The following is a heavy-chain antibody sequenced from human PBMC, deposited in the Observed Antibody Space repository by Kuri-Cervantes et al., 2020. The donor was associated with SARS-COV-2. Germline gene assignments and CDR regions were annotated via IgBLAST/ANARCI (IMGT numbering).Heavy chain of an antibody. Sequence: GSLRLSCTVSGGSISSGDYYWSWIRQPPGKGLEWIGEINHSGSTNYNPSLKSRVTISVDTSKNQFSLKLSSVTAADTAVYYCARRGSSSLYRYWGQGTLVTVSS. CDR1: GGSISSGDYY. CDR2: INHSGST. J-gene: IGHJ4*02. V-gene: IGHV4-34*01. CDR3: ARRGSSSLYRY. D-gene: IGHD6-13*01.